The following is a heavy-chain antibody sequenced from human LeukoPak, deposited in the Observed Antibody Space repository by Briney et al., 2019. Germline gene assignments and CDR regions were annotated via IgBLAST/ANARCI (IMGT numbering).Heavy chain of an antibody. CDR3: AKDHPGGYYDSSCDFDY. CDR1: GFTFTRYG. V-gene: IGHV3-23*01. J-gene: IGHJ4*02. D-gene: IGHD3-22*01. CDR2: ISGSGDIT. Sequence: PGGSLRLSCEEPGFTFTRYGMHSVRQAPGKGLEWVSGISGSGDITYSADSVKGRFTISRDNSKNTLYLQMNSLRAEDTAVYYCAKDHPGGYYDSSCDFDYWGQGTLVTVSS.